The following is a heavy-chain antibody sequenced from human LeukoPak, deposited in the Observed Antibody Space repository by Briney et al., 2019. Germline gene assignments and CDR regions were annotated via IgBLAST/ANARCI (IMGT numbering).Heavy chain of an antibody. Sequence: GGSLRPSCAASGFTFSSCGMHWVRQAPGKGLEWVAVISYDGSNKYYADSVKGRFTISRDNSKNTLYLQMNSLRAEDTAVYYCAKDFGCSSTSCYTGYYYGMDVWGQGTTVTVSS. D-gene: IGHD2-2*02. V-gene: IGHV3-30*18. CDR1: GFTFSSCG. CDR2: ISYDGSNK. CDR3: AKDFGCSSTSCYTGYYYGMDV. J-gene: IGHJ6*02.